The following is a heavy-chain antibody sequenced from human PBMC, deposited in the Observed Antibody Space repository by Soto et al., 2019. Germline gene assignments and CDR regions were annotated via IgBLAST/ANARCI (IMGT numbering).Heavy chain of an antibody. D-gene: IGHD2-15*01. J-gene: IGHJ5*02. CDR2: IYHSGTS. CDR1: GGSVSSGSW. CDR3: ARWRGCGSSDCQFDL. V-gene: IGHV4-4*02. Sequence: PSETLSLTCAVSGGSVSSGSWWSWVRQPPGKGLEWIGEIYHSGTSNYNPSLQSRVTISIDKSRNQFSLKLNSMTTADTAVYYCARWRGCGSSDCQFDLWGQGTLVTVSS.